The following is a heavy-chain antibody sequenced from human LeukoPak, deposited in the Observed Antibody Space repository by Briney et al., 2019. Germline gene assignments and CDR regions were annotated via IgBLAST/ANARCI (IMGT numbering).Heavy chain of an antibody. V-gene: IGHV3-7*01. CDR3: ARNPEATTTVTPYYFDY. D-gene: IGHD4-17*01. CDR2: IKQDGSEK. CDR1: GFTFSSYW. Sequence: GGSLRLSCAASGFTFSSYWMSWVSQAPGKGLEWVANIKQDGSEKYYVDSVKGRFTISRDNGKKSLYLQMNSLRAEDTAVYYCARNPEATTTVTPYYFDYWGQGTLVTVSS. J-gene: IGHJ4*02.